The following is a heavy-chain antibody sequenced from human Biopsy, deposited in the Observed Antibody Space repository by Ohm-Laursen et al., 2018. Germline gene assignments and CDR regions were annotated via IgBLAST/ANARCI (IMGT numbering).Heavy chain of an antibody. V-gene: IGHV4-59*08. D-gene: IGHD1-26*01. CDR2: IYYTGST. CDR1: GGSISSYY. Sequence: SQTLSLTCTVSGGSISSYYWSWIRQPPGKGLKRIGYIYYTGSTNYNPSLKSRVTISADTSMNHLSLRLTSVTAADTAVYYCARHAPSYSGSYWRYFDLWGRGTLVTVSS. J-gene: IGHJ2*01. CDR3: ARHAPSYSGSYWRYFDL.